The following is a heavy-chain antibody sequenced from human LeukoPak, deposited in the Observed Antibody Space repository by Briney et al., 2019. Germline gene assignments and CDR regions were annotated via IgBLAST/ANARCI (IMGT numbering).Heavy chain of an antibody. J-gene: IGHJ3*02. CDR2: ISTSGSTK. D-gene: IGHD3-22*01. CDR3: ARDRDPGYNDSSGYRQVNAFDI. CDR1: GFTFSSYS. Sequence: GGSLRLSCAASGFTFSSYSMNWVRQAPGKGLEWVSYISTSGSTKYYAGSVKGRFTISRDNAKNSLYLQMNSLRAEDTAVYYCARDRDPGYNDSSGYRQVNAFDIWGQGTMVTVSS. V-gene: IGHV3-48*04.